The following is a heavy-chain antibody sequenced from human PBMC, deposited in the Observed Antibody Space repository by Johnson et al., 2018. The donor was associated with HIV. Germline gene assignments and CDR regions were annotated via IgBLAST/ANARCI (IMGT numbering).Heavy chain of an antibody. CDR3: ARGWSGAFDI. J-gene: IGHJ3*02. D-gene: IGHD2-15*01. CDR1: GFTCSSYW. Sequence: VQLVESGGGLVQPGGSLRLSCAASGFTCSSYWMSWVRQAPGKGLEWVANIKHGGSEKYYVDSVKGRFIVSRDNAKNLLYLQMSSLRAEDTAVYYWARGWSGAFDIWGQGTMVTVSS. V-gene: IGHV3-7*05. CDR2: IKHGGSEK.